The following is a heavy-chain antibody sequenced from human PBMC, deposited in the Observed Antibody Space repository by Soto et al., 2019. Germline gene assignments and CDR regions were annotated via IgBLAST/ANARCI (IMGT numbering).Heavy chain of an antibody. CDR1: GFSFSNGG. D-gene: IGHD1-26*01. Sequence: ELQLVESGGGLVKPGGSLRLSCAASGFSFSNGGLSWVRQAPGKGREWVGRIKSKTDGETTDYAAPVKGRFTISRDDSKNTLYLQMNSLKIEDTAVYYCTTDEWEWGQGTLVTVSS. J-gene: IGHJ4*02. CDR3: TTDEWE. CDR2: IKSKTDGETT. V-gene: IGHV3-15*05.